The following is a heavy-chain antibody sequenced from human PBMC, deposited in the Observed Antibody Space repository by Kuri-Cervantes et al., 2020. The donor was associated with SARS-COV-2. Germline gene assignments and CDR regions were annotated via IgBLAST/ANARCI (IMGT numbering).Heavy chain of an antibody. D-gene: IGHD2-2*01. CDR2: IRNEVNSYTT. CDR1: GFSFSDHY. V-gene: IGHV3-72*01. Sequence: GESLKISCAASGFSFSDHYMDWVRQAPGKGLEWVGRIRNEVNSYTTEYAASVKGRFTISRADSQNSLFLQMNSLKTEDTAVNYCSACGSTDCYNYYYYGLDVWGQGTTVTVSS. CDR3: SACGSTDCYNYYYYGLDV. J-gene: IGHJ6*02.